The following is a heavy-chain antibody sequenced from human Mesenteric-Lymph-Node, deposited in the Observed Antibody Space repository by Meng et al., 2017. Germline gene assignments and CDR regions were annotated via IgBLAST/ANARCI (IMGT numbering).Heavy chain of an antibody. D-gene: IGHD1-26*01. CDR1: GGSISSSNW. J-gene: IGHJ2*01. CDR2: IYHSGSA. CDR3: ARDFVRWEWYFDL. V-gene: IGHV4-4*02. Sequence: QVQLQESGPGLVKPSGTLSLTCAVSGGSISSSNWWSWVRHPPGKGLEWIGEIYHSGSAYYNPSLKSRVTMSVDTSKNQFSLKLSSVTAADTAVYYCARDFVRWEWYFDLWGRGTLVTVSS.